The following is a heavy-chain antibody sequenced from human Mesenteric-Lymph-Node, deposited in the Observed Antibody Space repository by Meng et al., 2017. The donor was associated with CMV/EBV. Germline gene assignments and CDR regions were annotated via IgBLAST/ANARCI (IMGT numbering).Heavy chain of an antibody. J-gene: IGHJ4*02. CDR3: ARGFSSSWYYFDY. CDR2: SYYTGST. Sequence: SETLSLTCTVSGGSIRSYYWSWIRQPPGKGLEWIGYSYYTGSTNYNPSLKSRVTISVDTSKNQFSLKLSSVTAADTAVYYCARGFSSSWYYFDYWGQGTLVTVSS. V-gene: IGHV4-59*01. CDR1: GGSIRSYY. D-gene: IGHD6-13*01.